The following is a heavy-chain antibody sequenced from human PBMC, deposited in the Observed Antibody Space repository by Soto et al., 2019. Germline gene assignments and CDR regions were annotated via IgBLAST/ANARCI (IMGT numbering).Heavy chain of an antibody. Sequence: SETLSLSCTVSGDSISNFYWSWIRQPPGKGLEWIGYISYSGNTNYNPSLKSRVSISVDTSKNQLSLNLTSVTAADTAVYYCARAPMVLSRSYFGSWGQGTPVTVSS. CDR2: ISYSGNT. D-gene: IGHD2-8*01. CDR1: GDSISNFY. CDR3: ARAPMVLSRSYFGS. J-gene: IGHJ4*02. V-gene: IGHV4-59*01.